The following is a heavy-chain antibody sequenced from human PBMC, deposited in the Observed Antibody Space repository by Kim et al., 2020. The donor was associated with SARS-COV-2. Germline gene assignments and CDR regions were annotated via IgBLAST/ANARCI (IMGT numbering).Heavy chain of an antibody. Sequence: GGSLRLSCTASGFTFGDYAMSWFRQAPGKGLEWVGFIRSKAYGGTTEYAASVKGRFTISRDDSKSIAYLQMNSLKTGDTAVYYCTRGIWFWELLFWWDYWGQGTPVAVYS. J-gene: IGHJ4*02. D-gene: IGHD3-10*01. V-gene: IGHV3-49*03. CDR2: IRSKAYGGTT. CDR1: GFTFGDYA. CDR3: TRGIWFWELLFWWDY.